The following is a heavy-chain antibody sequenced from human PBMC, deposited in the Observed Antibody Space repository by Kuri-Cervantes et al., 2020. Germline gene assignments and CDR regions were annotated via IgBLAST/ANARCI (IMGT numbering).Heavy chain of an antibody. Sequence: GGFLRLSCSASGFTFSSHSMNWVRQAPGKGLEWVSSISSSSSYIYYADSVKGRFTISRDNAKNSLYLQMNSLRAEDTAVYYCARAYSYCSSTSCYEYAFDIWGQGTMVT. J-gene: IGHJ3*02. CDR3: ARAYSYCSSTSCYEYAFDI. CDR2: ISSSSSYI. V-gene: IGHV3-21*01. CDR1: GFTFSSHS. D-gene: IGHD2-2*01.